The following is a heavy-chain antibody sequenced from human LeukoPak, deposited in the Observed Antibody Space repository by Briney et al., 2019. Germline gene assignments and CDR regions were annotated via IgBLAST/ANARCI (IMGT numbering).Heavy chain of an antibody. Sequence: GGSLRLSCAASGFTFSSYWMSWVRQAPGKGLEWVANIKQDGSEKYYVDSVKGRFTISRDNAKNSLYLQMNSLRAEDTAVYYCARDQGSTAMDTFDYWGQGTLVTVSS. V-gene: IGHV3-7*01. D-gene: IGHD5-18*01. CDR1: GFTFSSYW. CDR2: IKQDGSEK. CDR3: ARDQGSTAMDTFDY. J-gene: IGHJ4*02.